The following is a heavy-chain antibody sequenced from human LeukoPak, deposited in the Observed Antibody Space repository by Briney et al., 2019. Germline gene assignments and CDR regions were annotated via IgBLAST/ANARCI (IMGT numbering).Heavy chain of an antibody. V-gene: IGHV7-4-1*02. Sequence: ASVTVSCKASGYTFTSYAMNWVRQAPGQGLEWMGWINTNTGNPTYAQGFTGRFVFSLDTSVSTAYLQISSLEAEDTAVYYCARARPGFGELLYAYWGQGTLVTVSS. CDR1: GYTFTSYA. J-gene: IGHJ4*02. CDR3: ARARPGFGELLYAY. CDR2: INTNTGNP. D-gene: IGHD3-10*01.